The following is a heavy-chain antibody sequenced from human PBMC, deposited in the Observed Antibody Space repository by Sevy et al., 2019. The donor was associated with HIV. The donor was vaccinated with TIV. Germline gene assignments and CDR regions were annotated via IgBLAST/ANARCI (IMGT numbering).Heavy chain of an antibody. CDR3: ARLPGGSGGSCYPNCFDY. D-gene: IGHD2-15*01. CDR2: ISYDGSNK. J-gene: IGHJ4*02. CDR1: GFTFSSYA. Sequence: GGSLRLSCAASGFTFSSYAMHWVRQAPGKGLEWVAVISYDGSNKYYADSVKGRFTISRDNSKNTLYLQMNSLRAEDTAVHYCARLPGGSGGSCYPNCFDYWGQGTLVTVSS. V-gene: IGHV3-30-3*01.